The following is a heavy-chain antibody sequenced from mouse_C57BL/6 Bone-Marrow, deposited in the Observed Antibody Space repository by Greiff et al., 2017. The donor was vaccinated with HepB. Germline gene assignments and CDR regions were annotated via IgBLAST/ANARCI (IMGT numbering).Heavy chain of an antibody. CDR1: GFTFSDYG. V-gene: IGHV5-17*01. Sequence: EVKLVESGGGLVKPGGSLKLSCAASGFTFSDYGMHWVRQAPEKGLEWVAYISSGSSTIYYADTVKGRFTISSDNAKNTLFLQMTSLRSEDTAMYYCARDYGSSFAWFAYWGQGTLVTVSA. D-gene: IGHD1-1*01. CDR3: ARDYGSSFAWFAY. CDR2: ISSGSSTI. J-gene: IGHJ3*01.